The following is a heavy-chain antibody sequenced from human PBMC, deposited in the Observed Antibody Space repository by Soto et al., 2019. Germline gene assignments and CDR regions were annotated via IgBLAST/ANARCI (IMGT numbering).Heavy chain of an antibody. CDR3: ARDVTRTQSCTNGVCYYHYYDMDV. Sequence: QVQLVQSGAEVKKPGASLKVSCKASGYTFTDYYVHWVRQAPGQGLEWMGWINPNSGGTKTAQKCKGRVTVTTDTSISTAYKDLSRLRSDDTAVYYCARDVTRTQSCTNGVCYYHYYDMDVWGQGTMVTVSS. D-gene: IGHD2-8*01. CDR1: GYTFTDYY. CDR2: INPNSGGT. V-gene: IGHV1-2*02. J-gene: IGHJ6*02.